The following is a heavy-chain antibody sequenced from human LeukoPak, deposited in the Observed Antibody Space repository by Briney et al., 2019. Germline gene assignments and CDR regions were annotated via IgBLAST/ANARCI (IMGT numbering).Heavy chain of an antibody. CDR1: GFTFSSYA. Sequence: GGSLRLSCAASGFTFSSYAMHWVRQAPGKGLEWVAVISYDGSNKYYADSVKGRFTISRDNSENTLYLQMNSLRAEDTAVYYCASFLYDSSGYYYAFDYWGQGTLVTVSS. CDR2: ISYDGSNK. D-gene: IGHD3-22*01. V-gene: IGHV3-30*04. J-gene: IGHJ4*02. CDR3: ASFLYDSSGYYYAFDY.